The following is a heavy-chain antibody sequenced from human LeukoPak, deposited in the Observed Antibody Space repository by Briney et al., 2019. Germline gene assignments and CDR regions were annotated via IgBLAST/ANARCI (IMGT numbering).Heavy chain of an antibody. D-gene: IGHD5-12*01. CDR2: ISYDGSNK. Sequence: PGGSLRLSCAASGFTFSSYAMHWVRQAPGKGLGWVAVISYDGSNKYYAGSVKGRFTISRDNSKNTLYLQMNSLRAEDTAVYYCARDSGGYDYGYYFDYWGQGTLVTVSS. V-gene: IGHV3-30*04. J-gene: IGHJ4*02. CDR3: ARDSGGYDYGYYFDY. CDR1: GFTFSSYA.